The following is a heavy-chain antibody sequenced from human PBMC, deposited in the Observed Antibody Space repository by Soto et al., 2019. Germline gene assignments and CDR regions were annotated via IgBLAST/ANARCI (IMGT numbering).Heavy chain of an antibody. Sequence: QVQLVQSGAEVKKPGASVKVSCKASGYTFTSYYMHWVRQAPGQGLEWMGIINPSGGSTTYAQKFQGRVTMTRDTSTSTVYMELNSLRSEDTAVYYCARPPFPGCINAVRYPLDSWGQGTLVTVSS. J-gene: IGHJ4*02. D-gene: IGHD2-8*01. CDR1: GYTFTSYY. CDR3: ARPPFPGCINAVRYPLDS. CDR2: INPSGGST. V-gene: IGHV1-46*01.